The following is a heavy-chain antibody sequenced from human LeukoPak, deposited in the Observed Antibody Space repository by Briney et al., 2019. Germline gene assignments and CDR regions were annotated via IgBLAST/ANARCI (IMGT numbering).Heavy chain of an antibody. J-gene: IGHJ4*02. V-gene: IGHV1-18*01. CDR1: GYDFTSVG. D-gene: IGHD6-19*01. CDR2: ISPYNGNT. CDR3: ARAGSGSGWYFDY. Sequence: ASVKVSCKASGYDFTSVGITWVRRAPGQGLEWMGWISPYNGNTRYAQKFQGRVAMTTDTSTTTAYMELSGLRFNDTAVYYCARAGSGSGWYFDYWGQGTLVTVSS.